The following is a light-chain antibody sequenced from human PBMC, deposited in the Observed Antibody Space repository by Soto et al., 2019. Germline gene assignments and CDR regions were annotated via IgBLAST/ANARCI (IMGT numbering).Light chain of an antibody. CDR1: QSVLYSSNNKNY. V-gene: IGKV4-1*01. CDR3: QQYYSTPWT. J-gene: IGKJ1*01. Sequence: DIVMTQSPDSLAVSLGERATINCKSSQSVLYSSNNKNYLAWYQQKPGQPPKLLIYWASTRESGVPDRFGGSGSGTEFTLTISSLQAEDVAVYYCQQYYSTPWTVGQGTKV. CDR2: WAS.